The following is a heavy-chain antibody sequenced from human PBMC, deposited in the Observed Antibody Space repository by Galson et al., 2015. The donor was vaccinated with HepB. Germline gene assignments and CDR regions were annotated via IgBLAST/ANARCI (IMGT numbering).Heavy chain of an antibody. CDR2: IGSGSIHI. Sequence: SLRLSCAASGFTFSDYYMNWIRQAPGKGLEWVSYIGSGSIHIYYADSVKGRFTISRDDAKNSLYLQVNSLRAEDTAVYYCARGGKSGYVFDIWGQGTMVTVSS. D-gene: IGHD5-12*01. J-gene: IGHJ3*02. CDR1: GFTFSDYY. V-gene: IGHV3-11*01. CDR3: ARGGKSGYVFDI.